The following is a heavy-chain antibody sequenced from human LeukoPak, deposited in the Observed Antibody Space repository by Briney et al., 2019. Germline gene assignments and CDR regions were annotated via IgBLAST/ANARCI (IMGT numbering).Heavy chain of an antibody. V-gene: IGHV3-9*01. Sequence: GRSLRLSCAASGFTFDDYAMHWVRQAPGKGLEWVSGISWNSGSIGYADSVKGRFTISRDNAKNSLYLQMNSLRAEDTALYYCAKDIHLDYDSSGCYFDYWGQGTLVTVSS. CDR1: GFTFDDYA. CDR3: AKDIHLDYDSSGCYFDY. CDR2: ISWNSGSI. J-gene: IGHJ4*02. D-gene: IGHD3-22*01.